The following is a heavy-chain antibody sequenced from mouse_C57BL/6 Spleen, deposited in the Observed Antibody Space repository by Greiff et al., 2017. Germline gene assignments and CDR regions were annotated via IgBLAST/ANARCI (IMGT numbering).Heavy chain of an antibody. D-gene: IGHD2-5*01. CDR1: GYTFTSYW. J-gene: IGHJ2*01. V-gene: IGHV1-69*01. Sequence: VQLQQPGAELVMPGASVKLSCKASGYTFTSYWMHWVKQRPGQGLEWIGEIDPSDSYTNYNQKFKGKSTLTVDKSSSTAYMQLSSLTSEDSAVYYCARGDSNPFDYWGQGTTLTVSS. CDR2: IDPSDSYT. CDR3: ARGDSNPFDY.